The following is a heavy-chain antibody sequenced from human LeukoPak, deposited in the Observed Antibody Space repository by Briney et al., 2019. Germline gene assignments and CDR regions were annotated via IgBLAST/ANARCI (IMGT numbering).Heavy chain of an antibody. CDR2: ISASGGST. CDR1: EFTFSSYA. J-gene: IGHJ6*02. V-gene: IGHV3-23*01. D-gene: IGHD2/OR15-2a*01. CDR3: AKYVSAKGPPYGLDV. Sequence: QSGGSLRLSCAASEFTFSSYAMQWVRQAPGKGLEWVSGISASGGSTYYADSVKGRFTISRDNSKNTLYLQMDSLRAEDTAIYYCAKYVSAKGPPYGLDVWGQGTTVTVPS.